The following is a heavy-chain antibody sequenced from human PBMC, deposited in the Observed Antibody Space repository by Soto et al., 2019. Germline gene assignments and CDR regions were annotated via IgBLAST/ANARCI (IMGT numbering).Heavy chain of an antibody. CDR3: ASGYSYGFRRYYGMDV. Sequence: SETLSLTCTVSGGSISSYYWSWIRQPPGKGLEWIGYIYYSGSTNYNPSLKSRVTISVDTSKNQFSLKLSSVTAADTAVYYCASGYSYGFRRYYGMDVWGQGTTVTVSS. D-gene: IGHD5-18*01. CDR2: IYYSGST. V-gene: IGHV4-59*01. CDR1: GGSISSYY. J-gene: IGHJ6*02.